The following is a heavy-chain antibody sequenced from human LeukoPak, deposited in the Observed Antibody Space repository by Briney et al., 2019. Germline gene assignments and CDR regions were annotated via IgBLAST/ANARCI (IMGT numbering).Heavy chain of an antibody. CDR2: MNPNSGNT. Sequence: ASVKVSCKASGYTFTSYDINLVRQATGQGLEWMGWMNPNSGNTGYAQKFQGRVTMTRNTSISTAYMELSSLRSEDTAVYYCARATTTARGGLGYWGQGTLVTVSS. CDR3: ARATTTARGGLGY. J-gene: IGHJ4*02. V-gene: IGHV1-8*01. D-gene: IGHD4-11*01. CDR1: GYTFTSYD.